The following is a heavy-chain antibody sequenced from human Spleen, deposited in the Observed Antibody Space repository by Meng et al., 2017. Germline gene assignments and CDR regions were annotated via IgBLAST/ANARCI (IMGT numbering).Heavy chain of an antibody. CDR2: ISGSGGST. V-gene: IGHV3-23*01. D-gene: IGHD2-2*01. CDR3: AKDGQEVAPAATTGDAFDI. Sequence: GESLKISCAASGFTFSSYSMNWVRQAPGKGLEWVSAISGSGGSTYYADSVKGRFTISRDNSKNTLYLQMNSLRAEDTAVYYCAKDGQEVAPAATTGDAFDIWGQGTMVTVSS. J-gene: IGHJ3*02. CDR1: GFTFSSYS.